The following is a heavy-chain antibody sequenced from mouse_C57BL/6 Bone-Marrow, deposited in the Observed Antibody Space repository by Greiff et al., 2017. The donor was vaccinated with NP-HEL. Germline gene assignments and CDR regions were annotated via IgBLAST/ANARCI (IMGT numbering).Heavy chain of an antibody. CDR1: GYTFTSYW. CDR2: IHPNSGST. CDR3: ARGRYYPSY. V-gene: IGHV1-64*01. J-gene: IGHJ2*01. Sequence: QVQLQQPGAELVKPGASVKLSCKASGYTFTSYWMHWVKQRPGQGLEWIGMIHPNSGSTNYNEKFKSKATLTVDKSSSTAYMQLNSLTSEDSAVYFCARGRYYPSYWGQGTTLTVSS. D-gene: IGHD1-1*01.